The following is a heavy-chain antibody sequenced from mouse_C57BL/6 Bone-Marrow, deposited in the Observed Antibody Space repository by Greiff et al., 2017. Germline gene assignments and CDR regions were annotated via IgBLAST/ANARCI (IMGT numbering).Heavy chain of an antibody. D-gene: IGHD1-1*01. J-gene: IGHJ1*03. Sequence: VQLQESGAELARPGASVKLSCKASGYTFTSYGISWVKQRTGQGLEWIGEIYPRSGNTYYNEKFKGKATLTADKSSSTAYMELRSLTSEDSAVYFCARRGTVVYYWYFDVWGTGTTVTVSS. CDR3: ARRGTVVYYWYFDV. CDR1: GYTFTSYG. V-gene: IGHV1-81*01. CDR2: IYPRSGNT.